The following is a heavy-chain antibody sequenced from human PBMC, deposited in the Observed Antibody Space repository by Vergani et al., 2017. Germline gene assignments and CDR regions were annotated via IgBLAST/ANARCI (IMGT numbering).Heavy chain of an antibody. V-gene: IGHV3-30*02. CDR3: ARDPGIAARPLHDAFDI. Sequence: QVQLVESGGGVVQPGGSMRLSCSASGLTLSSYGVHWVRQAPGRGLESVTFTRPHEDGAFYSASVRGRFTVSRDNSKNTLYLQMNSLRAEDTAVYYCARDPGIAARPLHDAFDIWGQGTMVTVSS. CDR2: TRPHEDGA. CDR1: GLTLSSYG. D-gene: IGHD6-6*01. J-gene: IGHJ3*02.